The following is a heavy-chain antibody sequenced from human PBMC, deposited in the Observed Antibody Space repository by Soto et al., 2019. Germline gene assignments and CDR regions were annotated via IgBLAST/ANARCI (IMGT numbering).Heavy chain of an antibody. D-gene: IGHD3-16*01. J-gene: IGHJ6*02. V-gene: IGHV4-39*01. CDR1: GGSISRSSYY. CDR2: IYYSGST. Sequence: SETLSLPCTGSGGSISRSSYYWGWFRQPPGKGLEWIGSIYYSGSTYYNPSLKSRVTISVDTSKNQFSLKLSSVTAADTAVYYCARLDGGYYYYGMDVWGQGTTVT. CDR3: ARLDGGYYYYGMDV.